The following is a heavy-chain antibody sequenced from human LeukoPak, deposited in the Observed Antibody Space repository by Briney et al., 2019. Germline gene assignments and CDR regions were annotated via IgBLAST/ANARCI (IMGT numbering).Heavy chain of an antibody. J-gene: IGHJ4*02. Sequence: SETLSLTCTVSGYSISSGYYWGWIRQPPGKGLEWIGSIYYSGSTYYNPSLKSRVTISVDTSKNQFSLKLSSVTAADTAVYYCARGVVSRYYGSGFFDYWGQGTLVTVSS. CDR3: ARGVVSRYYGSGFFDY. CDR2: IYYSGST. D-gene: IGHD3-10*01. V-gene: IGHV4-38-2*02. CDR1: GYSISSGYY.